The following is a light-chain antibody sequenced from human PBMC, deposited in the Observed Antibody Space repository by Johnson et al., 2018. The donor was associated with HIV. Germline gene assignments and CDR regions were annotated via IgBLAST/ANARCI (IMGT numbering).Light chain of an antibody. V-gene: IGLV1-51*01. CDR3: GTWVSRLSGFV. CDR1: SSNIVNNY. CDR2: DNN. J-gene: IGLJ1*01. Sequence: QSVLTQPPSVSAAPRQKVTISCSGSSSNIVNNYVSWYQHLPVTAPKLLIYDNNNRPSGIPDRFSGSKSGTSATLGITGLQTGDESDYYCGTWVSRLSGFVFGTVTKVTVL.